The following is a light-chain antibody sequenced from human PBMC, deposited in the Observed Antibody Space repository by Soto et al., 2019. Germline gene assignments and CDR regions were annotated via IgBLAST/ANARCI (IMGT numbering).Light chain of an antibody. V-gene: IGKV1-39*01. CDR3: QQRYSTPRT. Sequence: DIQESQSPSSLSASVGNRVIITSRATQTISSYLNWYQQKPGKAPKLLIYAASSLQSGVPSRFSGSGSGTDFALTISSLQPEDFATYHCQQRYSTPRTFGQGTKVDIK. CDR1: QTISSY. J-gene: IGKJ1*01. CDR2: AAS.